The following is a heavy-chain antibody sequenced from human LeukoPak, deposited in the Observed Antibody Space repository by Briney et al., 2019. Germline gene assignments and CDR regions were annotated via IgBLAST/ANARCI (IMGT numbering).Heavy chain of an antibody. Sequence: KPSETLSLTCTVSRGSISSYYWSWIRQPPGKGLEWIGYIYYSGSTNYNPSLKSRVTISVDTSKNQFSLKLSSVTAADTAVYYCARATRRYSSSSDYWGQGTLVTVSS. CDR2: IYYSGST. CDR1: RGSISSYY. D-gene: IGHD6-13*01. J-gene: IGHJ4*02. CDR3: ARATRRYSSSSDY. V-gene: IGHV4-59*12.